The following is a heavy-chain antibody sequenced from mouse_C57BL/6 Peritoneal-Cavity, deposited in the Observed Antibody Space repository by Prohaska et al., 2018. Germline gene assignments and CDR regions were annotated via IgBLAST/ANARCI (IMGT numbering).Heavy chain of an antibody. CDR1: GFTFSGFW. J-gene: IGHJ1*03. V-gene: IGHV11-2*01. CDR2: INSDVSAI. CDR3: MRYGNYWYFDV. Sequence: EVQLLETGGGLVQPGGSRGLSCEGSGFTFSGFWMSWVRQTPGKTLEWIGDINSDVSAINYASSIKDRFTIFRDNDKSTLYLQMSNVRSEDTATYFCMRYGNYWYFDVWGTGTTVTVSS. D-gene: IGHD2-1*01.